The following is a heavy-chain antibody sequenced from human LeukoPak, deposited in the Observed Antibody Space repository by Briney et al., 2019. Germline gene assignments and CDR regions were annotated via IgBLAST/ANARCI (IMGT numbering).Heavy chain of an antibody. D-gene: IGHD3-3*01. Sequence: PGGSLRLSCAASGFTVSSNYMSWVRQAPGKGLEWVSYISSSGSTIYYADSVKGRFTISRDNAKNSLYLQMNSLRAEDTAVYYCARFRGKRITIFGVASYYYYYMDVWGKGTTVTVSS. V-gene: IGHV3-11*04. CDR2: ISSSGSTI. CDR3: ARFRGKRITIFGVASYYYYYMDV. CDR1: GFTVSSNY. J-gene: IGHJ6*03.